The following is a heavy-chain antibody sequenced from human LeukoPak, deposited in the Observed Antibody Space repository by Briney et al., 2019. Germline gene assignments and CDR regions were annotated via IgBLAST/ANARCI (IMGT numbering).Heavy chain of an antibody. J-gene: IGHJ3*02. V-gene: IGHV3-7*01. Sequence: GGSRRLSCAASGFTFSSYWMSWVRQAPGKGLEWVANIKQDGSEKYYVDSVKGRFTISRDNAKNSLYLQMNSLRAEDTAVYYCARHSKKWSRHLTDAFDIWGQGTMVTVSS. CDR3: ARHSKKWSRHLTDAFDI. D-gene: IGHD2-15*01. CDR1: GFTFSSYW. CDR2: IKQDGSEK.